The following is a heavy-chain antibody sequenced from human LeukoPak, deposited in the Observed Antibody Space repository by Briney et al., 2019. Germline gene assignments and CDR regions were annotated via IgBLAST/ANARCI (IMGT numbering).Heavy chain of an antibody. Sequence: GGSLRLSCAASGFTFSSIAMSWVRQAPDKGLEWVSTISGSGGGTYYADSVKGRFTISRDNAKSTLYLQMNSLRAEDTAVYYCAAARVPEYFQHWGQGTLVTVSS. CDR2: ISGSGGGT. CDR3: AAARVPEYFQH. D-gene: IGHD5-18*01. V-gene: IGHV3-23*01. J-gene: IGHJ1*01. CDR1: GFTFSSIA.